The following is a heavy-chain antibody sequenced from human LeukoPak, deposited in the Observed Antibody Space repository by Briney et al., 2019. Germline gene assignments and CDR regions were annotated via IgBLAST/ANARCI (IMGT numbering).Heavy chain of an antibody. V-gene: IGHV1-18*01. J-gene: IGHJ4*02. CDR1: GYSFSGYG. CDR2: ITGNNGNT. D-gene: IGHD1-26*01. CDR3: ARDQRNSGSYRFEY. Sequence: GASVKVSCKTSGYSFSGYGISWVRQAPGQGLEWMGWITGNNGNTNYAQSLQGRVIMTKDTSTNTAYMELKSLRSDDTAVYYCARDQRNSGSYRFEYWGQGTLVTVSS.